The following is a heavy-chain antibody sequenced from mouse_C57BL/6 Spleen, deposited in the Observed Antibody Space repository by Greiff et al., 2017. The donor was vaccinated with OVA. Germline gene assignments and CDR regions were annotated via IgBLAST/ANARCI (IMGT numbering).Heavy chain of an antibody. CDR1: GYAFSSSW. D-gene: IGHD2-3*01. V-gene: IGHV1-82*01. Sequence: QVQLQQSGPELVKPGASVKISCKASGYAFSSSWMNWVKQRPGKGLEWIGRIYPGDGDTNYNGKFKGKATLTADKSSSTAYMQLSSLTSEDSAVYFCARGEVYDGCYATYAMDYWGQGTSVTVSS. J-gene: IGHJ4*01. CDR3: ARGEVYDGCYATYAMDY. CDR2: IYPGDGDT.